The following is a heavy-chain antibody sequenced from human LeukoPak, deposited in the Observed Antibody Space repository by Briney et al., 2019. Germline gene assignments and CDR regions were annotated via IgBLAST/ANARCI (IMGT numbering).Heavy chain of an antibody. Sequence: PGGSLRLSCAASGFTFSSYGMHWVRQAPGKGLEWVAFIRYDGSNKYYADSVKGRFTISRDNSKNTLYLQMNSLRAEDTAVYFCAKVLPDYYDSSGPGYYWGQGTLVTVPS. J-gene: IGHJ4*02. V-gene: IGHV3-30*02. D-gene: IGHD3-22*01. CDR3: AKVLPDYYDSSGPGYY. CDR2: IRYDGSNK. CDR1: GFTFSSYG.